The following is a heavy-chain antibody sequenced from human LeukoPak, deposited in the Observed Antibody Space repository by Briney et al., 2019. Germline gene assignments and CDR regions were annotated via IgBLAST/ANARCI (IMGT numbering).Heavy chain of an antibody. CDR3: ASRSFSGIATYYYMDV. V-gene: IGHV3-11*04. CDR2: ISSSGSTI. D-gene: IGHD6-13*01. Sequence: GGSLRLSCAASGFTFSDYYMSWIRQAPGKGLEWVSYISSSGSTIYYADSVKGRFTISRDNAKNSLYLQMNSLRAEDTAVYYCASRSFSGIATYYYMDVWGKGTTVTISS. CDR1: GFTFSDYY. J-gene: IGHJ6*03.